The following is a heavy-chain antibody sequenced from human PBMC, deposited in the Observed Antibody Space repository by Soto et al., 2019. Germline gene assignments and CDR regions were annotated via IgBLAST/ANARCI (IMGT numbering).Heavy chain of an antibody. Sequence: DVRLLESGGGLVQPGGSLRLSCVVSGFTFSSYAMSWVRQAPGKGLEWVSSISGSGGNIYYADSVKGRFTISRDNSKNRLHLQMNSLRAEDTAVYYCAKPASGWYPKLMNGMDVWGQGTTVTVSS. V-gene: IGHV3-23*01. J-gene: IGHJ6*02. D-gene: IGHD6-19*01. CDR1: GFTFSSYA. CDR3: AKPASGWYPKLMNGMDV. CDR2: ISGSGGNI.